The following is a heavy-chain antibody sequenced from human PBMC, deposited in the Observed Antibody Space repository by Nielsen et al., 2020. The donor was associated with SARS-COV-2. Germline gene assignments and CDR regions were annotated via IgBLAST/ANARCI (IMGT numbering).Heavy chain of an antibody. CDR1: GFTFSSLW. J-gene: IGHJ3*01. CDR3: ARDWSRAFDV. Sequence: GGSLRLSCAASGFTFSSLWMSWVRQVPGKGLEWVADIKPDGSEKFYVDSVKGRFTISRDNAKNSMSQQMNSLRVEDTAVYYCARDWSRAFDVWGQGTMVTVSS. V-gene: IGHV3-7*01. CDR2: IKPDGSEK.